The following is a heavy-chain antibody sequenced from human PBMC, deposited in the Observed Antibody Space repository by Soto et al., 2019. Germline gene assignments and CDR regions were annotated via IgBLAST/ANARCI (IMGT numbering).Heavy chain of an antibody. D-gene: IGHD2-8*01. Sequence: ASVKVSCKASGYSFTDYHIHWVRQAPGQGLEWLGRINPKSGGTSTAQKFQGWVTMTTDTSISTASMELTRLTSDDTAIYYCARGDSTDCSNGVCSFFYNHDMDVWGQGTTATVSS. CDR2: INPKSGGT. V-gene: IGHV1-2*04. CDR3: ARGDSTDCSNGVCSFFYNHDMDV. J-gene: IGHJ6*02. CDR1: GYSFTDYH.